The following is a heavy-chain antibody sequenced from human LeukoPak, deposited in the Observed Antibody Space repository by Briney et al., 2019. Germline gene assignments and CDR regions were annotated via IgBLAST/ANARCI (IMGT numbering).Heavy chain of an antibody. CDR1: GFTFSSYA. J-gene: IGHJ5*02. CDR3: ARVEVYYYDSSGYPSS. CDR2: ISYDGSNK. Sequence: GALLLSCAASGFTFSSYAMHWVRQAPGKGLEWVAVISYDGSNKYYADSVKGRFTISRDNAKNSLYLQMNSLRAEDTAVYYCARVEVYYYDSSGYPSSWGQGTLVTVSS. D-gene: IGHD3-22*01. V-gene: IGHV3-30*04.